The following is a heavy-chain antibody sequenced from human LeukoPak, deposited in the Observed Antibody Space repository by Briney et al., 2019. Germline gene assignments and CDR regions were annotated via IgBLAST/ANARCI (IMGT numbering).Heavy chain of an antibody. CDR1: GFTFSSHW. CDR3: AKDSPLGYFDS. D-gene: IGHD7-27*01. CDR2: ISSDGTNT. V-gene: IGHV3-74*01. Sequence: GGSLRLSCAASGFTFSSHWMHWVRQAPGKGLVWVSRISSDGTNTNYADSVKGRFTISRDNAKNTLYLQMNSLRTEDTAVYYCAKDSPLGYFDSWGQGTLVTVS. J-gene: IGHJ4*02.